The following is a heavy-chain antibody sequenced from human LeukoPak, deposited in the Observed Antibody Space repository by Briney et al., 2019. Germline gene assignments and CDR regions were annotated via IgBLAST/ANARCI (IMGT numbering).Heavy chain of an antibody. CDR3: ARGGGYYYFDY. Sequence: SETLSLTCTVYGDSISSYYWSWIRQPPGKGLEWIGYIYYSGSTNYNPSLKSRVTISVDTSKNQFSLKLSSVTAADTAVYYCARGGGYYYFDYWGQGTLVTVSS. CDR1: GDSISSYY. V-gene: IGHV4-59*01. J-gene: IGHJ4*02. D-gene: IGHD2-21*01. CDR2: IYYSGST.